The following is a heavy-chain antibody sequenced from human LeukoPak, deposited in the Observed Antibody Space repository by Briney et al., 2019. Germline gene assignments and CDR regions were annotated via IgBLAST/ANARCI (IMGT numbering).Heavy chain of an antibody. CDR3: ARRITFGGVITQENWFDP. CDR2: IKQDGSEK. J-gene: IGHJ5*02. D-gene: IGHD3-16*02. Sequence: GRSLRLSCAASGFTFSSYWMSWVRQAPGKGLEWVANIKQDGSEKYYVDSVKGRFTISRDNAKNSPYLQMNSLRAEDTAVYYCARRITFGGVITQENWFDPWGQGTLVTVSS. CDR1: GFTFSSYW. V-gene: IGHV3-7*01.